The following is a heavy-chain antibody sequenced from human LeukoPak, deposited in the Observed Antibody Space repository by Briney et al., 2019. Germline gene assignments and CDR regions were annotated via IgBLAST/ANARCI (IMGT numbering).Heavy chain of an antibody. V-gene: IGHV3-48*04. CDR1: GFTFSSYS. D-gene: IGHD3-22*01. CDR3: ATDGGAYSYDTTGYPPRGFFDY. Sequence: GGSLRLSCAASGFTFSSYSMNWVRQAPGKGLEWVSYISSSSSTIYYADSVKGRFTISRDNAKNSLYLQMNSLRAEDTAVYYCATDGGAYSYDTTGYPPRGFFDYWGQGTLVTVSS. CDR2: ISSSSSTI. J-gene: IGHJ4*02.